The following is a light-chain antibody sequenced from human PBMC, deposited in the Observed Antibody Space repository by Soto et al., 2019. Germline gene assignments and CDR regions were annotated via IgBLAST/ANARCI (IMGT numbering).Light chain of an antibody. V-gene: IGLV3-21*04. Sequence: SYELTQPPSVSVAPGTTARITCGGDNIGRKSVHWYQQKPGQAPVLVIYYDTDRSAGVPERFSASNSGNTATLTISGVEAGDEGDYYCQVWDTSSDPLYVFGSGTKLTVL. CDR3: QVWDTSSDPLYV. J-gene: IGLJ1*01. CDR1: NIGRKS. CDR2: YDT.